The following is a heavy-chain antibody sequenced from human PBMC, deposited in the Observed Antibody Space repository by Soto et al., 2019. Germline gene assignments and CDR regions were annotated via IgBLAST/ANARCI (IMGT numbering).Heavy chain of an antibody. CDR1: GASITTYY. CDR3: ASGVKEHGIDGNCNRSDA. CDR2: IPYSGST. V-gene: IGHV4-59*07. J-gene: IGHJ5*02. Sequence: QVQLQESGPGLVKPSDTLSLTCTVSGASITTYYWSWIRQPPGKGLEWIGYIPYSGSTDYNPSLKSRVTISCDTSKYQIAVQRRSATAADAAVYYCASGVKEHGIDGNCNRSDAWGQRTLGTVSS. D-gene: IGHD2-15*01.